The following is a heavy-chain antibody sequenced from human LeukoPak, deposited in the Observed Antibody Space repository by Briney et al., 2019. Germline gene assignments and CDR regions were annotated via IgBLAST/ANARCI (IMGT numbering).Heavy chain of an antibody. J-gene: IGHJ6*03. Sequence: SETLSLTCTVSGGSIRSGSYYWSWIRQPAGKGLEWIGRIYTSGGTNYNPSLKSRVTISVDTSKNQFSLKLSSVTAADTAVYYCARDNIVVVPAARGYYYYMDVWGKGTTVTVSS. CDR2: IYTSGGT. D-gene: IGHD2-2*01. CDR1: GGSIRSGSYY. V-gene: IGHV4-61*02. CDR3: ARDNIVVVPAARGYYYYMDV.